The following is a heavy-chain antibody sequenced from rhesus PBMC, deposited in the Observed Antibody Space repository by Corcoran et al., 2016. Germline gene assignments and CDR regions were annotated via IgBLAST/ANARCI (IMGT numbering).Heavy chain of an antibody. Sequence: EVQLVESGGGLVQPGGSLRLSCAASGFTFSSSAMHWVRQASGKGLEWVGRFRSKSNNYETGYDASVKGRFTISRDDSKNTAYLQMNSLKTEDTAVYYCTGNPFDYWGQGVLVTVSS. CDR3: TGNPFDY. J-gene: IGHJ4*01. CDR2: FRSKSNNYET. CDR1: GFTFSSSA. D-gene: IGHD4-17*01. V-gene: IGHV3-118*01.